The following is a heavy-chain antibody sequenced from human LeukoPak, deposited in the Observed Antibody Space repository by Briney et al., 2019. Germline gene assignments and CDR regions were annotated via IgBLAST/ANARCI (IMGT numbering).Heavy chain of an antibody. CDR1: GGSISSGDYY. D-gene: IGHD5-12*01. Sequence: SQPLSLTCTVSGGSISSGDYYWSWIRQPPGKGLEWIGYIYYSGSTYYNPSLKSRVTISVDTSKNQFSLKLSSVTAADTAVYYCARDAGGYSAFDYWGQGTLVTVSS. CDR2: IYYSGST. J-gene: IGHJ4*02. CDR3: ARDAGGYSAFDY. V-gene: IGHV4-30-4*01.